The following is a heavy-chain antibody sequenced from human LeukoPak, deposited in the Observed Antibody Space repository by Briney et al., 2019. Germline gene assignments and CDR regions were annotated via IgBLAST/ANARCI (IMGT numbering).Heavy chain of an antibody. Sequence: RASVEVSCKASGYTFTSYCMHWVRQAPGQGLEWMGIINPSGGSTSYAQKFQGRVTMTRDMSTSTVYMELSSLRSEDTAVYYCARAHYGDYGYYFDYWGQGTLVTVSS. D-gene: IGHD4-17*01. CDR3: ARAHYGDYGYYFDY. CDR2: INPSGGST. CDR1: GYTFTSYC. J-gene: IGHJ4*02. V-gene: IGHV1-46*01.